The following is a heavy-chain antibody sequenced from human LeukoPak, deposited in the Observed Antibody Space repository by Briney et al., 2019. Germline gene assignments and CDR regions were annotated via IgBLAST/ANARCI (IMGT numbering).Heavy chain of an antibody. D-gene: IGHD6-13*01. J-gene: IGHJ4*02. CDR1: GDSISSYY. Sequence: PSETLSLTCTVSGDSISSYYWSWIRQPPGKGLEWIGYIYHSGSTNYNPSLKSRVTISADTSKDQFSLKLASVTAADTAVYYCAAGYSSTWYYFDYWGQGTLVTVSS. CDR2: IYHSGST. V-gene: IGHV4-59*01. CDR3: AAGYSSTWYYFDY.